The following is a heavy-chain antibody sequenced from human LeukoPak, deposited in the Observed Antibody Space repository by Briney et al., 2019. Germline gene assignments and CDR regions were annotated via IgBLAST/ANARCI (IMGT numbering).Heavy chain of an antibody. CDR2: INYSGST. CDR1: GGSISSYY. D-gene: IGHD4-11*01. V-gene: IGHV4-59*08. CDR3: ARHTYSDYIVFYY. Sequence: PSETLSLTCTVSGGSISSYYWSWIRQPPGKGLEWIGYINYSGSTNYNPSLKSRVTISTDTSKNQFSLKLSSVTAADTAVYYCARHTYSDYIVFYYWGQGTLVTVSS. J-gene: IGHJ4*02.